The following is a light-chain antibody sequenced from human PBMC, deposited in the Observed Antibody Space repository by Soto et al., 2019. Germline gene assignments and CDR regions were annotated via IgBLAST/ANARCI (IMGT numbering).Light chain of an antibody. J-gene: IGLJ1*01. V-gene: IGLV2-23*02. Sequence: QSVLTQPASVSGPPGQSITISCTGTSSNVGSYKLVSWYQQHPGKAPKLMIFEVNKRPSGVSNRFSGSKSGNTASLTISGLKVEDEAGYYCCSSGGSPTYVFGTGTKVTVL. CDR1: SSNVGSYKL. CDR3: CSSGGSPTYV. CDR2: EVN.